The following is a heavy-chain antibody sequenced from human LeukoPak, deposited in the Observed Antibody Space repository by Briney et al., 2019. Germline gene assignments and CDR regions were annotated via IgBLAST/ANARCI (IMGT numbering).Heavy chain of an antibody. CDR1: GFTFSTFW. CDR3: GRWNYGMDV. Sequence: GGSLRLSCAATGFTFSTFWMHWVRQVPGKGLVWVSYINGDGTTTTYADSVKGRFTISRDNAKNTVYLQMNSLRGEDSAVYYCGRWNYGMDVWGQGTTVTVSS. V-gene: IGHV3-74*03. CDR2: INGDGTTT. J-gene: IGHJ6*02.